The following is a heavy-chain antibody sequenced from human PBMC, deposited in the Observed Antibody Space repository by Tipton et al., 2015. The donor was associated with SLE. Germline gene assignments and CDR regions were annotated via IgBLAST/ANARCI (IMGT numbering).Heavy chain of an antibody. CDR1: GGSISSYY. CDR3: ARDRRSITIFGVVRDGMDV. V-gene: IGHV4-39*02. J-gene: IGHJ6*02. CDR2: IYYSGST. D-gene: IGHD3-3*01. Sequence: TLSLTCTVSGGSISSYYWSWIRQPPGKGLEWIGSIYYSGSTYYNPSLKSRVTISVDTSKNQFSLKLSSVTAADTAVYYCARDRRSITIFGVVRDGMDVWGQGTTVTVSS.